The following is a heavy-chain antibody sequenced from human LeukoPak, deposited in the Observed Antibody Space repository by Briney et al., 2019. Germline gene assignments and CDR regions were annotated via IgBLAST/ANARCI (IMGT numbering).Heavy chain of an antibody. CDR2: INPNSGGT. V-gene: IGHV1-2*02. Sequence: ASVEVSCKASGYTFTRYGMSWVRQAPGQGLEWMGWINPNSGGTNYAQKFQGRVTMTRDTSISTAYMELSRLRSDDTAVYYCARLGHCSGGSCSNDAFDIWGQGTMVTVSS. J-gene: IGHJ3*02. CDR3: ARLGHCSGGSCSNDAFDI. CDR1: GYTFTRYG. D-gene: IGHD2-15*01.